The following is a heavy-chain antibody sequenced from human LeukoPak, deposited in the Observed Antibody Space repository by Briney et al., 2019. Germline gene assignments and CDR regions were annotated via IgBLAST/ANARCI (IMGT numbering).Heavy chain of an antibody. Sequence: SETLSLTCTVSGYSISSSYYWSWIRQPPGKGLEWIGYIYYSGSTNYNPSLKSRVTISVDTSKNQFSLKLSSVTAADTAVYYCARGATIFGYMDVWGKGTTVTVSS. D-gene: IGHD3-3*01. CDR1: GYSISSSYY. CDR3: ARGATIFGYMDV. V-gene: IGHV4-61*01. J-gene: IGHJ6*03. CDR2: IYYSGST.